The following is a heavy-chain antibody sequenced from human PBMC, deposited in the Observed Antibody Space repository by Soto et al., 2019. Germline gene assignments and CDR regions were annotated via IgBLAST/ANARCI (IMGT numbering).Heavy chain of an antibody. CDR1: GDSISAFH. V-gene: IGHV4-59*01. J-gene: IGHJ4*02. CDR3: ARYRREAVAGYTLDN. Sequence: SETLSLTCTVSGDSISAFHWSWIRQPPGKGLQWIAYISYSGSTNYNPSLKSRVTISEDTSKSQFSLKVNSMTAADTAVYYCARYRREAVAGYTLDNWGQGILVTVS. D-gene: IGHD6-13*01. CDR2: ISYSGST.